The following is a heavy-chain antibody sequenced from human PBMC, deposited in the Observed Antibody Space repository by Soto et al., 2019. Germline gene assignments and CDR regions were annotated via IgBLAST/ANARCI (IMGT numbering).Heavy chain of an antibody. CDR2: ITGSGGST. Sequence: GGSLRLSCAASGFIFDSYAITWVRQAPGKGLEWVSTITGSGGSTYYPDSVKGRFTISRDNSKNTLYLQMNSLRVEDTAIYYCAKAAAGQEFDYWGQGTLVTVSS. CDR1: GFIFDSYA. J-gene: IGHJ4*02. V-gene: IGHV3-23*01. D-gene: IGHD6-25*01. CDR3: AKAAAGQEFDY.